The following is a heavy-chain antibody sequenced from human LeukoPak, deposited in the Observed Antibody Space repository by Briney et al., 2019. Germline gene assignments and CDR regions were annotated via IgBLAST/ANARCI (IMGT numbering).Heavy chain of an antibody. CDR1: GFTFTSSA. CDR3: AAGLRPYAYDLLDY. Sequence: GTSVKVSCKASGFTFTSSAMHWVRQARGQRLEWIGWIVVGSGNTNYAQKFQERVTITRDMSTSTAYMELSSLRSEDTAVYYCAAGLRPYAYDLLDYWRQGTLVTVSS. D-gene: IGHD3-3*01. CDR2: IVVGSGNT. V-gene: IGHV1-58*02. J-gene: IGHJ4*02.